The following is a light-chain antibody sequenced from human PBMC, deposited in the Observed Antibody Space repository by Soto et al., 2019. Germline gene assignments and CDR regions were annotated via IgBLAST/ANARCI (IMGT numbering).Light chain of an antibody. J-gene: IGKJ5*01. CDR2: GAS. Sequence: EIVLTQSPGTLSLSPGERATLSCSASQSVSSSYLAWYQQKPGQAPRLLIYGASSSATGIQDRFSGSGSGTDFTHTISRLEPEDFAVYYCQQYGSSPPITVGQGTLLEIK. V-gene: IGKV3-20*01. CDR1: QSVSSSY. CDR3: QQYGSSPPIT.